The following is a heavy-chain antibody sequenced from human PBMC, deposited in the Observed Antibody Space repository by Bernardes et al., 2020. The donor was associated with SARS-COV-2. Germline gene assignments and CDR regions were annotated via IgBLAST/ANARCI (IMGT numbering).Heavy chain of an antibody. Sequence: ASMKVSCKASGYTFTGYYMHWVRQAPGQGLEWMGWINPNSGGTNYAQKFQGRVTMTRDTSISTAYMELSRLRSDDTAVYYCAREGPTTSTPADGDWFDPWGQGTLVTVSS. CDR3: AREGPTTSTPADGDWFDP. J-gene: IGHJ5*02. CDR1: GYTFTGYY. D-gene: IGHD2-2*01. V-gene: IGHV1-2*02. CDR2: INPNSGGT.